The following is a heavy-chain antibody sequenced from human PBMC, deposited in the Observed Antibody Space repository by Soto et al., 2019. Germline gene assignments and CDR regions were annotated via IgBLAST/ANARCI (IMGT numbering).Heavy chain of an antibody. CDR2: FDPEDGET. CDR3: ATGRLVRSGYYTGWFY. CDR1: GYTLTELS. V-gene: IGHV1-24*01. J-gene: IGHJ4*02. D-gene: IGHD3-3*01. Sequence: ASVKVSCKVSGYTLTELSMHWVRQAPGKGLEWMGGFDPEDGETIYAQKFQGRVTMTEDTSTDTAYMELSSLRSEDTAVYYCATGRLVRSGYYTGWFYWGQGTLVTVSS.